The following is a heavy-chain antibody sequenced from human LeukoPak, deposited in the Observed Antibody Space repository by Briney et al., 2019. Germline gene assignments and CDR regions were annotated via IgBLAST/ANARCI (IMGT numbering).Heavy chain of an antibody. J-gene: IGHJ4*02. CDR3: ARGEYGSGSYHIDY. D-gene: IGHD3-10*01. CDR2: ISGSSTYI. V-gene: IGHV3-21*01. CDR1: GFTFSSYS. Sequence: GGSLRLSCAASGFTFSSYSMNWVRQAPGKGLEWVPFISGSSTYIYYADSVKGRFTTSRDNARNSVYLQVNSLRAEDTAVYYCARGEYGSGSYHIDYWGQGTLVTVSS.